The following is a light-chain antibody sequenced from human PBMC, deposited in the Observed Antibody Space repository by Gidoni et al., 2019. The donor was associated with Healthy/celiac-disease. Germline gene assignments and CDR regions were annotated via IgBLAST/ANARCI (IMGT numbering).Light chain of an antibody. J-gene: IGKJ4*01. Sequence: IQITQSPSSLSASVGDRVTITCRASQSISSYLNWYQQKPGKAPKLLIYAASSLQSGVPSRFRGSGSGTDFTLTISSLQPEDFATYYCQQSYSTPPLTFGGGTKVEIK. CDR2: AAS. V-gene: IGKV1-39*01. CDR1: QSISSY. CDR3: QQSYSTPPLT.